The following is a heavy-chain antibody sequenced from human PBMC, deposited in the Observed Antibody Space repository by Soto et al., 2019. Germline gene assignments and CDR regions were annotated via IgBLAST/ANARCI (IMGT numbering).Heavy chain of an antibody. D-gene: IGHD3-16*02. Sequence: SETLSLTCTVSGGSINSGDYYWSWIRQPPGKGLEWIGYIYYSGSTFYNPSLKGRVTVSVDTSKNQFSLKLSSVTAADTAVYYCAREGPQTFGGLVDPFDYWGQGTLVTVSS. J-gene: IGHJ4*02. CDR3: AREGPQTFGGLVDPFDY. V-gene: IGHV4-30-4*01. CDR1: GGSINSGDYY. CDR2: IYYSGST.